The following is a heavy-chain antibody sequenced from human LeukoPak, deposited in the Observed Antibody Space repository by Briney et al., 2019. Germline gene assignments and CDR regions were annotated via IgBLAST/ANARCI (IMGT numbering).Heavy chain of an antibody. CDR1: GGSINSNY. CDR2: TYYSGST. Sequence: PSETLSLTCTVSGGSINSNYWSWIRQPPGKGLEWIGYTYYSGSTNYNPSLKRRVTISVDTAKNQVSMILPSLTAVDTAVYYCARQSSDFWTDYAKSWFDPWGQGTLVTVSS. V-gene: IGHV4-59*01. CDR3: ARQSSDFWTDYAKSWFDP. J-gene: IGHJ5*02. D-gene: IGHD3/OR15-3a*01.